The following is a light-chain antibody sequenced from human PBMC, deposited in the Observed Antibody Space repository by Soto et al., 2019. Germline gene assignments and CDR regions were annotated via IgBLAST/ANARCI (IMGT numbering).Light chain of an antibody. CDR2: KAS. Sequence: DSQMTHAPSTLSASVGDRVTITCRASQSISSWLAWYQQKPGTAPKLLIYKASTLQSGVPSRFSGSGSGTEFTLTISSLQPDDSATYYCQQYNDNWTFGQGTKVDIK. CDR3: QQYNDNWT. V-gene: IGKV1-5*03. J-gene: IGKJ1*01. CDR1: QSISSW.